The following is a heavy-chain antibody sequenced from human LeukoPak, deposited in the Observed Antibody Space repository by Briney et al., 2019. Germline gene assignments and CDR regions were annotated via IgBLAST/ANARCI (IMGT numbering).Heavy chain of an antibody. Sequence: SGGSLRLSCAASGFTVSSNYMSWVRQAPGKGLEWVSVIYSGGSTYYADSVKGRFTISRDNARSSVNLEMNSLRVEDTAVYYCGREYSASSGRVVDVWGPGTTVTVSS. V-gene: IGHV3-66*01. J-gene: IGHJ3*01. CDR2: IYSGGST. CDR1: GFTVSSNY. D-gene: IGHD3-10*01. CDR3: GREYSASSGRVVDV.